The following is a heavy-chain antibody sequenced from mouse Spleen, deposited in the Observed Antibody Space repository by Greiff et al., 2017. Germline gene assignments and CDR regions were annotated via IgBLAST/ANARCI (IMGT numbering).Heavy chain of an antibody. J-gene: IGHJ2*01. V-gene: IGHV14-4*01. D-gene: IGHD2-1*01. CDR3: TLYYGNYVPFDY. CDR1: GFNIKDDY. CDR2: IDPENGDT. Sequence: VQLKQSGAELVRPGASVKLSCTASGFNIKDDYMHWVKQRPEQGLEWIGWIDPENGDTEYASKFQGKATITVDTSSNTAYLQLSSLTSEDTAVYYCTLYYGNYVPFDYWGQGTTLTVSS.